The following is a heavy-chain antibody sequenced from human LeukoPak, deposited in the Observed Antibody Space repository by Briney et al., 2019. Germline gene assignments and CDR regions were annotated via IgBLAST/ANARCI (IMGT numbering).Heavy chain of an antibody. CDR1: GGTFSSYA. Sequence: ASVKVSCKASGGTFSSYAISWVRQAPGQGLEWMGWISAYNGNTNYAQKLQGRVTMTTDTSTSTAYMELRSLRSDDTAVYYCARDPPITMVRGVTENFDYWGQGTLVTVSS. J-gene: IGHJ4*02. CDR2: ISAYNGNT. D-gene: IGHD3-10*01. V-gene: IGHV1-18*01. CDR3: ARDPPITMVRGVTENFDY.